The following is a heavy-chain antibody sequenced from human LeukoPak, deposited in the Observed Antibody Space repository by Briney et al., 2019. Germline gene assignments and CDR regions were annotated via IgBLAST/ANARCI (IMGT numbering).Heavy chain of an antibody. J-gene: IGHJ6*02. CDR2: IKQDGSEK. CDR3: AREYYGMDV. Sequence: GGSLRLSCAASGFTFSGYWMSWVRQAPGKGLEWVANIKQDGSEKYYVDSVKGRFTISRDNAKNSLYLQMNSLRAEDTAVYYCAREYYGMDVWGQGTTVTVSS. CDR1: GFTFSGYW. V-gene: IGHV3-7*01.